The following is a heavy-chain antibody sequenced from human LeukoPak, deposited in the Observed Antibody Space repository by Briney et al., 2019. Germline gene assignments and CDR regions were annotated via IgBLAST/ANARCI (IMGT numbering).Heavy chain of an antibody. Sequence: GGSLRLSCAASGFAFTEYWMSWVRQAPGTGLEWVANINQDGSETYYVDSVEGRFTISRDNAKNSLFLQMSSLRAEDTAVYYCAKDVGEFSGSYYNWVDYWGQGTLVTVSS. D-gene: IGHD3-10*01. CDR1: GFAFTEYW. CDR2: INQDGSET. J-gene: IGHJ4*02. V-gene: IGHV3-7*01. CDR3: AKDVGEFSGSYYNWVDY.